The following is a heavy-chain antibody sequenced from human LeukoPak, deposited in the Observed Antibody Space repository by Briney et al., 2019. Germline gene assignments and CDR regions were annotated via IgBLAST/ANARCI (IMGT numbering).Heavy chain of an antibody. Sequence: GGSLRLSCAASGFTFSSYDMSWVRQAPGSGLEWVSDITGSGGSTYYADSVKGRFTISRDNSKNTPYLQMNSLRAEDTAVYYCAKGNWGERLDWYFDLWGRGTLVTVSS. V-gene: IGHV3-23*01. CDR1: GFTFSSYD. D-gene: IGHD1-26*01. CDR2: ITGSGGST. CDR3: AKGNWGERLDWYFDL. J-gene: IGHJ2*01.